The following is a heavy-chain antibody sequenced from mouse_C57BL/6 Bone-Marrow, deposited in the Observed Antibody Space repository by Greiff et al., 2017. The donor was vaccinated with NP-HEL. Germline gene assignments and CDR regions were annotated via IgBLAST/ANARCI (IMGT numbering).Heavy chain of an antibody. J-gene: IGHJ1*03. Sequence: EVQRVESVAELVRPGASVKLSCTASGFNIKNTYMHWVKHRPEQGLEWIGRIDPANGNTKYAPKFQGKATITADTSSNTAYLQLSSLTSEDTAIYYCARGMAITTVVATDFDVWGTGTTVTVSS. D-gene: IGHD1-1*01. CDR2: IDPANGNT. V-gene: IGHV14-3*01. CDR3: ARGMAITTVVATDFDV. CDR1: GFNIKNTY.